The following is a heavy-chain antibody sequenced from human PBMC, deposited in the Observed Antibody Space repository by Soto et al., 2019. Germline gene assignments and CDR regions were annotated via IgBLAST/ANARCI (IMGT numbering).Heavy chain of an antibody. D-gene: IGHD6-13*01. CDR2: ISAYNGNT. CDR1: GYTFTSYG. V-gene: IGHV1-18*04. CDR3: AREGQYSSSWPYYYGMDV. Sequence: GASVKVSCKASGYTFTSYGISWVRQAPGQGLEWMGWISAYNGNTNYAQKLQGRVTMTTDTSTSTAYTELRSLRSDDTAVYYCAREGQYSSSWPYYYGMDVWGQGTTVTVSS. J-gene: IGHJ6*02.